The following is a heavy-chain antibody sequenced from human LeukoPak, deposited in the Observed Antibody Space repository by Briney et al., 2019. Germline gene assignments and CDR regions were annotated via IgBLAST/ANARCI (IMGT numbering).Heavy chain of an antibody. CDR1: DGSIINNNHY. CDR2: ISYSGGT. D-gene: IGHD2-15*01. CDR3: ARHNRGRVVVAAASLYFDY. Sequence: SETLSLTCTVSDGSIINNNHYWGWTRQPPGKGLEWIGSISYSGGTAYNPSLRSRVTISVDTSKNQFSLKVNSVTAADTAVYYCARHNRGRVVVAAASLYFDYWGQGTLVTVSS. J-gene: IGHJ4*02. V-gene: IGHV4-39*01.